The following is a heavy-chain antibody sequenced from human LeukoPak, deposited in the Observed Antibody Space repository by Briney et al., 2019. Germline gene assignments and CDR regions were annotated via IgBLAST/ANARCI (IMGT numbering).Heavy chain of an antibody. Sequence: GGSLRLSCAASGFTFSSYGMNWVRQAPGKGLEWVSGIGNSGSTYYADSVKGRFAISRDNSKSTLYLQMNSLRAEDTAVYYCAKISDSRSSSDYWGQGTLVTVSS. J-gene: IGHJ4*02. D-gene: IGHD6-6*01. CDR2: IGNSGST. CDR3: AKISDSRSSSDY. CDR1: GFTFSSYG. V-gene: IGHV3-23*01.